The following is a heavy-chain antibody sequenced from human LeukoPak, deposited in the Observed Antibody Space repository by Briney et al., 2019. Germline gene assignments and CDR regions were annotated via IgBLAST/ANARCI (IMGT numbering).Heavy chain of an antibody. V-gene: IGHV3-43D*03. D-gene: IGHD1-14*01. CDR2: ISWDGGST. CDR3: AKGTTPYYYYMDV. CDR1: GFTFDDYA. Sequence: PGGSLRLSCAASGFTFDDYAMHWVRHAPGKGLEWVSLISWDGGSTYYADSVKGRFTISRDNSKNSLYLQMNSLRAEDTALYYCAKGTTPYYYYMDVWGKGTTVTVSS. J-gene: IGHJ6*03.